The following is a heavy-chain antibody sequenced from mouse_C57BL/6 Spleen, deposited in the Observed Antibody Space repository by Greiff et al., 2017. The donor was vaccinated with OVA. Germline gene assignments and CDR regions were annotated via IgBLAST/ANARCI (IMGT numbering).Heavy chain of an antibody. Sequence: VQLQESGPGLVAPSQSLSITCTVSGFSLTSYAISWVRQPPGKGLEWLGVLWTGGGTNYNSALKSRLSISKDNSKSQVFLKMNSLQTDDTARYYCARKGGSSPDWYFDVWGTGTTVTVSS. V-gene: IGHV2-9-1*01. D-gene: IGHD1-1*01. CDR2: LWTGGGT. J-gene: IGHJ1*03. CDR3: ARKGGSSPDWYFDV. CDR1: GFSLTSYA.